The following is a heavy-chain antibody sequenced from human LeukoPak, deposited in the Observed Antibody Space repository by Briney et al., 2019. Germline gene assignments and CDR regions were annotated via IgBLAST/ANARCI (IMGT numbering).Heavy chain of an antibody. Sequence: ASVKVSCKASGYTFTSYGINWVRQAPGQGLEWMGVINPSGGSTTYAQKFQGRVTMTRDTSTSTVYMEMSSLRSADTALYYCARDPEANWAFFDYWGQGTLVTVSS. CDR1: GYTFTSYG. V-gene: IGHV1-46*01. J-gene: IGHJ4*02. CDR2: INPSGGST. CDR3: ARDPEANWAFFDY. D-gene: IGHD7-27*01.